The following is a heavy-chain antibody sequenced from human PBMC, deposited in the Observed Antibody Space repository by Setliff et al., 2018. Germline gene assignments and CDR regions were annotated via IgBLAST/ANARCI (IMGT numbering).Heavy chain of an antibody. J-gene: IGHJ6*02. CDR2: IIPIFGTA. Sequence: SVKVSCKASGGTFSSYAISWVRQAPGQGLEWMGGIIPIFGTANYAQKFQGRVTITADESTSTAYMELSSLRSEDTAVYYLARDFFGDVLRYFDWPTDYYGMDVWGQGTTVTVSS. CDR3: ARDFFGDVLRYFDWPTDYYGMDV. V-gene: IGHV1-69*13. D-gene: IGHD3-9*01. CDR1: GGTFSSYA.